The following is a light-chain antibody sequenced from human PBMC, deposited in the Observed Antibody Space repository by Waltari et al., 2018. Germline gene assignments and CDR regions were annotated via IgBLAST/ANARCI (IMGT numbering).Light chain of an antibody. V-gene: IGKV3-20*01. J-gene: IGKJ1*01. CDR1: QSISRP. CDR3: RQYVSLPAT. CDR2: DAS. Sequence: EIMLTQPPGPLFLSPGETAPLSCRAGQSISRPLAWYQQKPGQAPRLLSYDASNRATGIPDRFSGSGSGTDFRLTISRLEPEDSAVYYCRQYVSLPATFGQGTKVQIK.